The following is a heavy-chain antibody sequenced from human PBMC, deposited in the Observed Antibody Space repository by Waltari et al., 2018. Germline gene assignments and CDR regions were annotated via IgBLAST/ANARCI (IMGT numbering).Heavy chain of an antibody. Sequence: EVQLLESGGGLVQPGGSLRLSCVGSGFTLSTYPMSWVRQVPGKGLEWVSASGSGGRTWYADSVKGRFTISRDNSKNTLYLQMNSLRSEDTAIYYCAKEVWQQLVRMVGWFDPWGQGTLVTVSS. D-gene: IGHD6-13*01. CDR1: GFTLSTYP. CDR3: AKEVWQQLVRMVGWFDP. J-gene: IGHJ5*02. V-gene: IGHV3-23*01. CDR2: SGSGGRT.